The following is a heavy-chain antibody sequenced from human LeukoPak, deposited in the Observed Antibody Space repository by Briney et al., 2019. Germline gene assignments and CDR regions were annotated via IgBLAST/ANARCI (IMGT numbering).Heavy chain of an antibody. D-gene: IGHD3-9*01. CDR1: GFTVSSNY. Sequence: GGSLRLSCAASGFTVSSNYMSWVRQAPGKGLEGVSILYSGGSTCYADSVKGRFTISRDNSKNTLYLQMNSLRAEDTAVYYCASESLTGYYTPYWGQGTLVTVSS. J-gene: IGHJ4*02. V-gene: IGHV3-53*01. CDR2: LYSGGST. CDR3: ASESLTGYYTPY.